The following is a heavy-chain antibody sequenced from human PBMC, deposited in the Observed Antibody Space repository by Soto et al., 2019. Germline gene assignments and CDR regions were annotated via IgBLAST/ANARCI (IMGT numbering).Heavy chain of an antibody. CDR3: ARGPYRPYYYYGSGSYSYPFDY. J-gene: IGHJ4*02. Sequence: PSETLSLACAVYGGSFSGYYWSWIRQPPGKGLEWIGEINHSGSTNYNLSLKSRVTISVDTSKNQFSLKLSSVTAADTAVYYCARGPYRPYYYYGSGSYSYPFDYWGQGTLVTVSS. V-gene: IGHV4-34*01. CDR1: GGSFSGYY. D-gene: IGHD3-10*01. CDR2: INHSGST.